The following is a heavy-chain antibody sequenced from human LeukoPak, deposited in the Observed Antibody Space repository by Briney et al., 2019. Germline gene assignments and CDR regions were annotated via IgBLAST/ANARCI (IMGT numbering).Heavy chain of an antibody. V-gene: IGHV3-7*01. Sequence: GSLRPSCAASGLPFSSYWMSWVRQAPGKGLGWGANLKQNGSEKYYVDSVKGRFTISRDNAKNSLYLQMNSLRAEDTAVYYCAREGGRLLWFGELSNWFDPWGQGTLVTVSS. CDR1: GLPFSSYW. J-gene: IGHJ5*02. D-gene: IGHD3-10*01. CDR3: AREGGRLLWFGELSNWFDP. CDR2: LKQNGSEK.